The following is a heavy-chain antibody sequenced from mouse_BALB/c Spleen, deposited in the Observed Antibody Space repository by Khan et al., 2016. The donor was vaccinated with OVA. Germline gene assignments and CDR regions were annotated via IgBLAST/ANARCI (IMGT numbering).Heavy chain of an antibody. CDR3: ARAYYRDDGYYAMDY. CDR1: GFSLSRYN. J-gene: IGHJ4*01. V-gene: IGHV2-6-4*01. CDR2: IWGGGGS. D-gene: IGHD2-14*01. Sequence: QVQLKESGPGLVAPSQSLSITCTVSGFSLSRYNVHWVRQPPGKGLEWLGMIWGGGGSDYNSALKSRLSLSKDNSKSQVFLKMNSLQTDDTAMYDSARAYYRDDGYYAMDYWGQGTSVTVSS.